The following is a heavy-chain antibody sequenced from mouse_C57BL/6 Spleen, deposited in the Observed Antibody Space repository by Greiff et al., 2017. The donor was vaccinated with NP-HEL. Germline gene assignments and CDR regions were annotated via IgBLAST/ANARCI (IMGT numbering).Heavy chain of an antibody. CDR1: GYTFTSYW. V-gene: IGHV1-69*01. D-gene: IGHD2-3*01. CDR3: ARSAYDGPRDHWYFDV. CDR2: IDPSDSYT. J-gene: IGHJ1*03. Sequence: QVQLKQPGAELVMPGASVKLSCKASGYTFTSYWMHWVKQRPGQGLEWIGEIDPSDSYTNYNQKFKGKSTLTVDKSSSTAYMQLSSLTSEDSAVYYCARSAYDGPRDHWYFDVWGTGTTVTVSS.